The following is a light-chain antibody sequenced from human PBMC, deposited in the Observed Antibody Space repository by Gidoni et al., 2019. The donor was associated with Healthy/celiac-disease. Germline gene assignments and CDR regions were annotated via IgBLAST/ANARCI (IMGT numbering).Light chain of an antibody. CDR2: DAS. CDR1: QDISNY. V-gene: IGKV1-33*01. J-gene: IGKJ2*01. CDR3: QQYDNLPPT. Sequence: DIQMTQSPSSLSASVGDRVTITCQARQDISNYLNWYQQKPGKAPKLLIYDASNLEQGVPSRFSGSGSGTDFTFTISSLQPEDIATYDCQQYDNLPPTFGQGTKLEIK.